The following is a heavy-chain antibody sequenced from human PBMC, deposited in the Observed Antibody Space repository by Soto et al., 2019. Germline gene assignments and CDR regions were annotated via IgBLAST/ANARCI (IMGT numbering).Heavy chain of an antibody. Sequence: PSESLSLTCTVSGGSISSYYWSWIRQPPGKGLEWIGYIYYSGSTNYNPSLKSRVTISVDTSKNQFSLKLSSVTAADTAVFYCAGHSSSSFVVDYYFDYWGQGTLVTVSS. CDR2: IYYSGST. V-gene: IGHV4-59*08. CDR1: GGSISSYY. CDR3: AGHSSSSFVVDYYFDY. J-gene: IGHJ4*02. D-gene: IGHD6-6*01.